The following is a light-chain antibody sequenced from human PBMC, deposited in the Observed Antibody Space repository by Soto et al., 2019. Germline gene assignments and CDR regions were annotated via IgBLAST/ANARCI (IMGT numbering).Light chain of an antibody. CDR1: QSVSSNY. J-gene: IGKJ5*01. CDR2: GAS. Sequence: EIVLTQSPDTLSLSPGEGATLSCRASQSVSSNYLAWYQQKPGQAPRLLIYGASTRATGIPDRFSGGGSGTDFTLTISRLEPEDFAVYYCQQYGSSSPTTFGQGKRLEIE. CDR3: QQYGSSSPTT. V-gene: IGKV3-20*01.